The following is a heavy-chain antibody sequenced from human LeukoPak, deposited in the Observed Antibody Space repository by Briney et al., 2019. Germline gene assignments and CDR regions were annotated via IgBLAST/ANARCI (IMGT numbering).Heavy chain of an antibody. CDR2: IFSSGSA. D-gene: IGHD3-22*01. V-gene: IGHV4-59*08. Sequence: SETLSLTCTVSGASINNNFWTWIGQPPGKGLEWIGYIFSSGSAKYNPSLKSRVTISGDTSKNQISLKLTYVTAADTAVYFCARHRDYYDTWGHGTLVTVSS. CDR3: ARHRDYYDT. J-gene: IGHJ4*01. CDR1: GASINNNF.